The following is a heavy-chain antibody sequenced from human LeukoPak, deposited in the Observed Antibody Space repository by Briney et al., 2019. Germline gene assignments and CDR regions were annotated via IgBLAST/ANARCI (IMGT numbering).Heavy chain of an antibody. D-gene: IGHD3-10*01. J-gene: IGHJ4*02. Sequence: GGSLRLSCAASGFTFSDCYMNWMRQAPGKGLEWVSYVSCGSTYTNYADSVKGRFTVSRDNAKNSLSLQMSSLRAEDTAVYYCARSPYESGTPPTRLEDWGQGTLVTVSS. V-gene: IGHV3-11*03. CDR2: VSCGSTYT. CDR3: ARSPYESGTPPTRLED. CDR1: GFTFSDCY.